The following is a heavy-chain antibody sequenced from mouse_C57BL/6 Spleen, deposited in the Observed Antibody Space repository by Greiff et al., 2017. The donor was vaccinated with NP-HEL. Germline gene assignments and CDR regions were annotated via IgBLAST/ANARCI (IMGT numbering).Heavy chain of an antibody. Sequence: VQLQQSGAELARPGASVKMSCKASGYTFTSYTMHWVKQRPGQGLEWIGYINPSSGYTKYNQKFKDKATLTADTSSSTAYMQLSSLTSEDSAVYYCAGDYDEAMDYWGQGTSVTVSS. J-gene: IGHJ4*01. CDR3: AGDYDEAMDY. CDR2: INPSSGYT. V-gene: IGHV1-4*01. CDR1: GYTFTSYT. D-gene: IGHD2-4*01.